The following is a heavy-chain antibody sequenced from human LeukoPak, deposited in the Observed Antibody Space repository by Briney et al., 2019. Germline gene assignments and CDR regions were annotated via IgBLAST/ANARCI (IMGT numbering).Heavy chain of an antibody. CDR2: ISGSGGST. V-gene: IGHV3-23*01. CDR3: AKAIAYVPGAFDI. J-gene: IGHJ3*02. CDR1: GFTFSSYG. Sequence: GVLRLSCAASGFTFSSYGMSWVRQAPGKGLEWVSAISGSGGSTYYADSVKGRFTISRDNSKNTLYLQMNSLRAEDTAVYYCAKAIAYVPGAFDIWGQGTMVTVSS. D-gene: IGHD3-10*02.